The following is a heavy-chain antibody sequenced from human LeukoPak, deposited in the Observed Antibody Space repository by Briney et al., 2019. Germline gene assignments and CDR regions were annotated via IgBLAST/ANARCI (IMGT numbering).Heavy chain of an antibody. CDR1: GFTFGGSA. D-gene: IGHD3-22*01. V-gene: IGHV3-73*01. CDR3: TRQWAARDYYDSSGSFDY. J-gene: IGHJ4*02. Sequence: PGGSLRLSCAASGFTFGGSAMHWVRQASGKGLEWVGRIRSKANSYATAYAASVKGRFTISRDDSKNTAYLQMNSLKTEDTAVYYCTRQWAARDYYDSSGSFDYWGQGTLVTVSS. CDR2: IRSKANSYAT.